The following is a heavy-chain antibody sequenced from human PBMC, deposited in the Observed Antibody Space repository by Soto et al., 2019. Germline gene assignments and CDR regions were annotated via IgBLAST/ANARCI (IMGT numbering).Heavy chain of an antibody. CDR2: IFYNGGT. CDR3: ARGDHGPRRFYFDT. Sequence: SETLSLTCTVSGGSVNSGGYYWSWIRQPPGKGLEWIGFIFYNGGTSYNPSLGGRVTISADTSKTLFSLNLNFVTAADTAVYCCARGDHGPRRFYFDTWGQGTLVTVSS. V-gene: IGHV4-61*03. CDR1: GGSVNSGGYY. D-gene: IGHD2-8*01. J-gene: IGHJ4*02.